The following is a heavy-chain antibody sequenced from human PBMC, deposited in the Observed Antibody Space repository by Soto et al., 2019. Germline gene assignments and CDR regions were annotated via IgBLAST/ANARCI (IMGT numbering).Heavy chain of an antibody. CDR1: GGTFSRYA. CDR2: IIPIFGTT. Sequence: QVQLVQSGAEVKKPGSSVKVSCKASGGTFSRYAISWVRQAPGQGLEWMGGIIPIFGTTNYAQKFQGRVTSTADESTSTAYMELASLRSEDTAVYYCARHSYDSSGYYRYYFHYWGQGALVTVSS. CDR3: ARHSYDSSGYYRYYFHY. D-gene: IGHD3-22*01. J-gene: IGHJ4*02. V-gene: IGHV1-69*12.